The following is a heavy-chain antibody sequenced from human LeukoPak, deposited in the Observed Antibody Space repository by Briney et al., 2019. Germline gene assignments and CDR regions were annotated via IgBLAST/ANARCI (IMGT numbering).Heavy chain of an antibody. J-gene: IGHJ6*03. Sequence: GGSLRLSCAASGFTFSSYEMNWVRQAPGKGLEWVSYISSSGSTIYYADSVKGRFTISRDNAKNSLYLQMNSLRAEDSAVYYCAKGGYSNGRYYYYYMDVWGEGTTVTVSS. CDR2: ISSSGSTI. V-gene: IGHV3-48*03. CDR3: AKGGYSNGRYYYYYMDV. CDR1: GFTFSSYE. D-gene: IGHD5-18*01.